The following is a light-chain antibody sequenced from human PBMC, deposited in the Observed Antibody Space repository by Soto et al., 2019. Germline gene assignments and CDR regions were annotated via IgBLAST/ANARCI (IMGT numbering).Light chain of an antibody. CDR2: DVT. CDR3: QSYDSTLSGSRV. CDR1: SSDVGGYKY. Sequence: QSALTQPASVSGSPGQSITISCTGTSSDVGGYKYVSWYQLHPGTAPKLVIYDVTNRPSGVSNRFSGSKSGNTASLTISGLQAEDEADYYCQSYDSTLSGSRVFGGGTKLTVL. V-gene: IGLV2-14*01. J-gene: IGLJ3*02.